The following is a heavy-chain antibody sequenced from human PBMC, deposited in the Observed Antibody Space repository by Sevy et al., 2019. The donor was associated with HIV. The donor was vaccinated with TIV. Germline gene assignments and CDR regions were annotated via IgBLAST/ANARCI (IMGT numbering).Heavy chain of an antibody. J-gene: IGHJ3*02. CDR2: IKQDGSDE. Sequence: GGSLRLSCAASVFTFSSYWMTWVRQAPGKGLEWVANIKQDGSDEYYVDSVKGRFTISRDNAKNSLYLQMNSLRGEDMAVYYCARSRGWRDAFDIWGQGTMVTVSS. CDR3: ARSRGWRDAFDI. D-gene: IGHD3-10*01. CDR1: VFTFSSYW. V-gene: IGHV3-7*01.